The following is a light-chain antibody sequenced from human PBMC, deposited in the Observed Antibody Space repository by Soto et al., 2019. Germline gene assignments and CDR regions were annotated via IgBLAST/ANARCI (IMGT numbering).Light chain of an antibody. CDR1: PSVSSSY. CDR3: QQYGSSPLRALT. Sequence: EIVLTQSPGTLSLSPGERATLSCRASPSVSSSYLAWYQQKRGQAPRLLIYGESSRATGIPDRFSGSGSWTDFTLTISRLEPDDFAVYYCQQYGSSPLRALTLGGGTKVEIK. J-gene: IGKJ4*01. CDR2: GES. V-gene: IGKV3-20*01.